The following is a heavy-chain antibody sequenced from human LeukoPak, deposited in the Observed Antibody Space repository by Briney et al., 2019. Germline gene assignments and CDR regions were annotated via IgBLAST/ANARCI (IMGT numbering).Heavy chain of an antibody. J-gene: IGHJ4*02. V-gene: IGHV4-4*07. Sequence: SETLSLTCTVSGGSISSYYWSWIRQPAGKGLKWIGRIYTSGSTNYNPSLKSRVTMSVDTSTNQFSLKLSSVTAADTAVYYCARDLRRFSLYGPSFDYWGQGTLVTVSS. CDR1: GGSISSYY. CDR2: IYTSGST. D-gene: IGHD3-10*01. CDR3: ARDLRRFSLYGPSFDY.